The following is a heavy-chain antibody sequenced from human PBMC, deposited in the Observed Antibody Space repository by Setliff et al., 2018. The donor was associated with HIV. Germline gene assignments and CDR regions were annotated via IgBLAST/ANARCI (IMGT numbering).Heavy chain of an antibody. CDR3: ARDPSQYLDFLFDPQPFNV. J-gene: IGHJ3*01. Sequence: SETLSLTCTVSSGYMSGNFWTWIRQTPGEGLEWIGNIYLGETTNYNPSLKSRATISLDTSKRQFSLHLTSVTAADTAIYYCARDPSQYLDFLFDPQPFNVWGHGTMVTVS. D-gene: IGHD3-9*01. V-gene: IGHV4-59*01. CDR2: IYLGETT. CDR1: SGYMSGNF.